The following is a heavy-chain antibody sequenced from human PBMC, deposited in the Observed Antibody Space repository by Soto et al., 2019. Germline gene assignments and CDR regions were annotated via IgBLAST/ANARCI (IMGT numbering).Heavy chain of an antibody. CDR1: GGSISSYY. Sequence: QVQLQESGPGLVKPSETLSLTCTVSGGSISSYYWSWIRQPPGKGLEWIGYIYYSGSTNYNPSLXSRGTPSVDTXXNXFXXKLSSVTAADTAVYYCARDLRTTVTPNYYYYGMDVWGQGTTVTVSS. CDR3: ARDLRTTVTPNYYYYGMDV. CDR2: IYYSGST. V-gene: IGHV4-59*01. D-gene: IGHD4-17*01. J-gene: IGHJ6*02.